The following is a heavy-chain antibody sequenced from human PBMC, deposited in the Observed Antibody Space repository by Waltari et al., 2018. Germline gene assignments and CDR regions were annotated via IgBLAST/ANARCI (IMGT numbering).Heavy chain of an antibody. D-gene: IGHD6-13*01. CDR3: ARVEGPSWYDAFDI. CDR1: GGSISSGGYY. J-gene: IGHJ3*02. CDR2: IYRSGST. V-gene: IGHV4-31*03. Sequence: QVQLQESGPGLVKPSQTLSLTCTVSGGSISSGGYYWSWIRQHPGKGLEWIGYIYRSGSTYYTPTLKSRVTISVDRSKNKCSLKLSSLRSEDTALYYCARVEGPSWYDAFDIWGQGTMVTVSS.